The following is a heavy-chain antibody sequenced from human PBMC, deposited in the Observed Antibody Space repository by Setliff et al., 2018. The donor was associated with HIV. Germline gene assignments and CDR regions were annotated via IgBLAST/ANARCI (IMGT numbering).Heavy chain of an antibody. CDR3: TREGVTFDDYYYMDV. CDR1: RFTFSNTW. Sequence: GGSLRLSCAASRFTFSNTWMSWVRQAPGKGLEWIGRIKSKIDGGTIDYAAPVKGRFTIARDDSKSFAYLQMNSLKTEDTAVYYCTREGVTFDDYYYMDVWGKGTTVTVSS. J-gene: IGHJ6*03. CDR2: IKSKIDGGTI. D-gene: IGHD2-21*02. V-gene: IGHV3-15*01.